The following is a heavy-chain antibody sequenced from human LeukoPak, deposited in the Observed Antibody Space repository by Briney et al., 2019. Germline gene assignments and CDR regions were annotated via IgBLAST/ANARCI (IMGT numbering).Heavy chain of an antibody. D-gene: IGHD1-26*01. CDR2: IYYSGST. CDR3: ASSERWGATNGY. CDR1: GGSISSYF. Sequence: PSETLSLTCSVSGGSISSYFWSWIRQPPGKGLEWIGYIYYSGSTNYNPSLKSRVTISVDTSKNQFSLKLSSVTAADTAVYYCASSERWGATNGYWGQGTLVTVSS. V-gene: IGHV4-59*01. J-gene: IGHJ4*02.